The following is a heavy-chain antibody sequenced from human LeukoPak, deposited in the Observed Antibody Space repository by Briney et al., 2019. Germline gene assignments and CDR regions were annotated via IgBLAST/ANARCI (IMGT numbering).Heavy chain of an antibody. CDR3: ARIYYDFWSAPGAFDI. CDR1: GGSISSNY. CDR2: IYYSGST. J-gene: IGHJ3*02. V-gene: IGHV4-59*01. Sequence: SETLSLTCTVSGGSISSNYWSWIRQPPGKGLEWIGYIYYSGSTNYNPSLKSRVTISVDTSKNQFSLKLSSVTAADTAVYYCARIYYDFWSAPGAFDIWGQGTMVTVSS. D-gene: IGHD3-3*01.